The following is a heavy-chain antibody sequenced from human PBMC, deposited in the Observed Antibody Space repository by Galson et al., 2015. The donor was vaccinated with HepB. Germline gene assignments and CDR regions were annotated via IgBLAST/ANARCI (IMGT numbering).Heavy chain of an antibody. CDR2: INPNGGGT. J-gene: IGHJ4*02. CDR3: ARDGLWELIGSFDY. Sequence: SVKVSCKASGYTFTGHYMHWVRQAPGQGLEWMGWINPNGGGTNYAQKFQGRVTMTRDTSISTAYMELSRLRSDDTAVYYCARDGLWELIGSFDYWGQGTLVTVSS. CDR1: GYTFTGHY. D-gene: IGHD1-26*01. V-gene: IGHV1-2*02.